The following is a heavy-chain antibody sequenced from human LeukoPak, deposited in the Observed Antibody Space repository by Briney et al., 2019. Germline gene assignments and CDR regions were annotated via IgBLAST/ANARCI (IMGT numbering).Heavy chain of an antibody. J-gene: IGHJ4*02. CDR1: GGSISSYY. D-gene: IGHD4-17*01. CDR2: IYYSGST. Sequence: ETLSLTCTVSGGSISSYYWSWIRQPPGKGLEWIGYIYYSGSTNYNPSLKSRVTISVDTSKNQFSLKLSSVTAADTAVYYCARATTVTSFDYWGQGTLVTVSS. V-gene: IGHV4-59*01. CDR3: ARATTVTSFDY.